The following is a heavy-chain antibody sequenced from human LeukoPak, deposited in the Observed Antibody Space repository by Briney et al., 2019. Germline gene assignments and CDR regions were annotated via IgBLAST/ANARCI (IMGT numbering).Heavy chain of an antibody. CDR2: ISGGGGST. V-gene: IGHV3-23*01. D-gene: IGHD3-9*01. CDR1: GFTFSSYA. J-gene: IGHJ4*02. Sequence: GGSLRLSCAASGFTFSSYAMSWVRQSPGKGLEWVSAISGGGGSTYYADSVKGRFTISRDNSKNTLYLQMNSLRAEDTAVYYCAKFYDISTGYFDCWGQGILVTVSS. CDR3: AKFYDISTGYFDC.